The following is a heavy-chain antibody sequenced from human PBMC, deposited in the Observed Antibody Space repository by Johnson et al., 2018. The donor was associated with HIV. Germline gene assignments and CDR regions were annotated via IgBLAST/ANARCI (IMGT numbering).Heavy chain of an antibody. J-gene: IGHJ3*02. CDR1: GFTVSSNY. CDR2: IKSEADGETT. V-gene: IGHV3-15*01. CDR3: ATDSEGHVFDI. Sequence: VQLVESGGGLVKPGGSLRLSCAVSGFTVSSNYMTWVRQAPGKGLEWVGRIKSEADGETTDYGAPVKGRFTISRDDSKNRVFLDMNNLKIEDTAMYYCATDSEGHVFDIWGQGTMVTVSS.